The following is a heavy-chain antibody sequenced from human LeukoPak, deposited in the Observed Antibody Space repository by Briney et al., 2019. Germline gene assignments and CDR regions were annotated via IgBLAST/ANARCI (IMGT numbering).Heavy chain of an antibody. D-gene: IGHD2-15*01. CDR2: IIPIFGTA. J-gene: IGHJ5*02. CDR3: ASGGHYCSGGSCHTNWFDP. CDR1: GGTFSSYA. V-gene: IGHV1-69*05. Sequence: ASVKVSCKASGGTFSSYAISWVRQAPGQGLEWMGGIIPIFGTANYAQKFQGGVTITTDESTSTAYMELSSLRSEDTAVYYCASGGHYCSGGSCHTNWFDPWGQGTLVTVSS.